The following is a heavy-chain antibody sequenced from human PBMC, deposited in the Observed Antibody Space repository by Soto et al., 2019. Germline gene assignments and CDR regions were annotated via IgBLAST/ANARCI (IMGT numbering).Heavy chain of an antibody. CDR1: GYTFPYRY. D-gene: IGHD6-19*01. CDR2: ITPFNGNT. V-gene: IGHV1-45*02. J-gene: IGHJ4*02. CDR3: AYLGGWPFDY. Sequence: SVKVSCKASGYTFPYRYLHWVRQAPGQALEWMGWITPFNGNTNYAQKFQDRVTITRDRSMSTAYMELSSLRSEDTAMYYCAYLGGWPFDYWGQGTLVTVSS.